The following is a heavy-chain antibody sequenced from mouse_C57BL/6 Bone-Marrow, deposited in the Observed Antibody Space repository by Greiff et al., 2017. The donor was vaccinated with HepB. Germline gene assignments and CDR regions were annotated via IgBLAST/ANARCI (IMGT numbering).Heavy chain of an antibody. CDR1: GYTFTDYE. CDR3: TRDGSSPAWFAY. V-gene: IGHV1-15*01. CDR2: IDTETGGT. D-gene: IGHD1-1*01. Sequence: QVQLQQSGAELVRPGASVTLSCKASGYTFTDYEMHWVKQTPVHGLEWIGAIDTETGGTAYNQKFKGKAILTADKSSSTAYMELRSLTSEDSAVYYCTRDGSSPAWFAYWGQGTLVTVSA. J-gene: IGHJ3*01.